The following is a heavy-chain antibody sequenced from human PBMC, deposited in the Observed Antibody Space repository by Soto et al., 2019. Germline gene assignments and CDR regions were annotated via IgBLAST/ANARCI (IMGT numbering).Heavy chain of an antibody. D-gene: IGHD5-12*01. CDR3: ARGPVATTTDLNWFDP. Sequence: SETLSLTCAVSGGSISSGGYSWSWIRQPPGKGLEWIGYIYHSGSTYYNPSLKSRVTISVDRSKNQFSLKLSSVTAADTAVYYCARGPVATTTDLNWFDPWGQGTLVTVSS. V-gene: IGHV4-30-2*01. CDR1: GGSISSGGYS. CDR2: IYHSGST. J-gene: IGHJ5*02.